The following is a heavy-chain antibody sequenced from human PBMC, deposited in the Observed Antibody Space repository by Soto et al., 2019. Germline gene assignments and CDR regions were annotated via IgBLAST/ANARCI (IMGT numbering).Heavy chain of an antibody. J-gene: IGHJ6*02. CDR2: VSGSGGST. V-gene: IGHV3-23*01. Sequence: EVQLLESGGGLVQPGGSLRLSCAASGFTFTTYAMNWVRQAPGKGLEWVSTVSGSGGSTYHADSVQGRFTVSSDNSKNTLYLQMNSLRTVDTAVYYCANHPPHAGSPLWGQGTTVTVSS. CDR1: GFTFTTYA. D-gene: IGHD6-13*01. CDR3: ANHPPHAGSPL.